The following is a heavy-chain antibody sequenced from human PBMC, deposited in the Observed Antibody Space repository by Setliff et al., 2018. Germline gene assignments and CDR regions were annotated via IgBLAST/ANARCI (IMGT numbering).Heavy chain of an antibody. CDR1: GGSISSSSYY. CDR3: ARRYNFWSGYLDY. D-gene: IGHD3-3*01. J-gene: IGHJ4*02. V-gene: IGHV4-39*07. Sequence: SETLSLTCTVSGGSISSSSYYWGWIRQPPGKGLEWIGSIYHSGSTYYNPSLKSRVTISVDTSKNQFSLKPSSVTAADTAVYYCARRYNFWSGYLDYWGQGTLVTVSS. CDR2: IYHSGST.